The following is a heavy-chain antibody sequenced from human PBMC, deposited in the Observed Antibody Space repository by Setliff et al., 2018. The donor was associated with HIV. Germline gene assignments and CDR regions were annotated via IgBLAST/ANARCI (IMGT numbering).Heavy chain of an antibody. CDR2: IIPFIDAT. Sequence: SVKVSCKASGSTFRSYSINWVRQAPGQGLEWMGTIIPFIDATHYAQSFQGRLTITADESSNTAYMELSSLRLHDTAVYYCAKAAVEMTTIAFGGPPGYWGQGTLVTVSS. V-gene: IGHV1-69*11. J-gene: IGHJ4*02. CDR3: AKAAVEMTTIAFGGPPGY. CDR1: GSTFRSYS. D-gene: IGHD3-16*01.